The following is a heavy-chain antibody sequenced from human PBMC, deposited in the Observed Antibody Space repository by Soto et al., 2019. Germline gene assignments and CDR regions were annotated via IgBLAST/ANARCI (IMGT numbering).Heavy chain of an antibody. J-gene: IGHJ3*02. V-gene: IGHV4-31*03. D-gene: IGHD1-1*01. CDR2: IYHNGGT. CDR3: AREGTGTSSIPAFQI. Sequence: QEQLQESGPGLVKPSQTLSLTCTVSGVSLSNGDYFWTWVRQHPGKGLEWIGNIYHNGGTYYNPSLKSRLTVALDTSKNQFSLRLSSVTAADTAVYYCAREGTGTSSIPAFQIWGPGTVVSVSS. CDR1: GVSLSNGDYF.